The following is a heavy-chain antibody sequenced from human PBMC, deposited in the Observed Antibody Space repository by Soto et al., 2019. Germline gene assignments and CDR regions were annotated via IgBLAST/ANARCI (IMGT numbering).Heavy chain of an antibody. CDR3: ARLYWNRYCSGGSCYRPWFDP. CDR2: IYYSGST. D-gene: IGHD2-15*01. V-gene: IGHV4-39*01. J-gene: IGHJ5*02. CDR1: GGSISSSSYY. Sequence: SETLSLTCTVSGGSISSSSYYWGWIRQPPGKGLEWIGSIYYSGSTYYNPSLKSRVTISVDTSKNQFSLKLSSVTAADTAVYYCARLYWNRYCSGGSCYRPWFDPWGQGTLVTSPQ.